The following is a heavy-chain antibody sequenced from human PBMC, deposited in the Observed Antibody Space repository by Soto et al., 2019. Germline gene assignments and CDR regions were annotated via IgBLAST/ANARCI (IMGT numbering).Heavy chain of an antibody. D-gene: IGHD3-10*01. J-gene: IGHJ4*02. CDR3: ARGRGYYGSGSYYPTYFDY. Sequence: ASVKVSCKASGYTFTSYDINWVRQATGQGLEWMGWMNPNSGNTGYAQKFQGRVTMTRNTSISTAYMELSSLRSEDTAVYYCARGRGYYGSGSYYPTYFDYWGQGTLVTVSS. CDR1: GYTFTSYD. CDR2: MNPNSGNT. V-gene: IGHV1-8*01.